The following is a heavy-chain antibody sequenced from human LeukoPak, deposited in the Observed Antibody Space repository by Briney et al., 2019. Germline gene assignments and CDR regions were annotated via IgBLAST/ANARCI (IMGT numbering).Heavy chain of an antibody. V-gene: IGHV4-39*07. CDR2: FYYSGST. CDR3: ARQYSSPRYFDY. CDR1: GGSISSSSFY. J-gene: IGHJ4*02. Sequence: SETLSLTCTVSGGSISSSSFYWGWIRQPPGKGLEWIGSFYYSGSTYYNPSLKSRVTISVATSKNQFSLKLSSVTAADTAVYYCARQYSSPRYFDYWGQGTLVTVSS. D-gene: IGHD6-6*01.